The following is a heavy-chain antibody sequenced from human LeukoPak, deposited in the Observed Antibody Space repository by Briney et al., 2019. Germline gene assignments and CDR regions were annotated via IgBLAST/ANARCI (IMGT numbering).Heavy chain of an antibody. CDR2: IYYSGST. J-gene: IGHJ6*03. CDR1: GGSISSYY. CDR3: ARVTYYYDSSGYYSGYYYYYYMDV. Sequence: PSETLSLTCTVSGGSISSYYWSWIRQPPGKGLDWIGYIYYSGSTNYNPSLKSRVTISVDTSKNQFSLKLSSVTAADTAVYYCARVTYYYDSSGYYSGYYYYYYMDVWGKGTTVTVSS. D-gene: IGHD3-22*01. V-gene: IGHV4-59*01.